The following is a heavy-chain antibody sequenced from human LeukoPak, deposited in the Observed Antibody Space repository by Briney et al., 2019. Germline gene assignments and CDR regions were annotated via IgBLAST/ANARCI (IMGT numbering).Heavy chain of an antibody. Sequence: ASVKVSCKASGYTFTSYDINWVPQAPGQGLEWMGWMNPNSGNTGYAQKFQGRVTMTRNTSISTAYMELSSLRSEDTAVYYCARGYCSSTSCSNTGWFDPWGQGTPVTVSS. CDR1: GYTFTSYD. CDR3: ARGYCSSTSCSNTGWFDP. D-gene: IGHD2-2*01. V-gene: IGHV1-8*01. J-gene: IGHJ5*02. CDR2: MNPNSGNT.